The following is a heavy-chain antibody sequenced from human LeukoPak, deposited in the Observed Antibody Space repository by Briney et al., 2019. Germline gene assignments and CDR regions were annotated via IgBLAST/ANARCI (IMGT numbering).Heavy chain of an antibody. V-gene: IGHV3-48*01. CDR2: ISSSSSTI. D-gene: IGHD5-12*01. J-gene: IGHJ4*02. CDR1: GFTFSSYS. CDR3: AREWAIVALDY. Sequence: PRGSLRLSCAASGFTFSSYSMNWVRQAPGKGLEWVSYISSSSSTIYYADSVKGRFTISRDNAKNSLYLQMNSLRAEDTAVYYCAREWAIVALDYWGQGTLVTVSS.